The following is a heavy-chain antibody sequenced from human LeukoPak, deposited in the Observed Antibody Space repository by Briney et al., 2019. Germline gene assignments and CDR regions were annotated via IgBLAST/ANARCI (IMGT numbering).Heavy chain of an antibody. Sequence: GGSLRLSCAASGFTFSSYAMTWDRQAPDKGLEWVSAISGSDGSTYYADSVKGRFTLSRDDSRNTVYFQLNDLRVEDTAKYYCAKANWVSNADAVWWGQGTQVTVSS. J-gene: IGHJ4*02. CDR3: AKANWVSNADAVW. V-gene: IGHV3-23*01. D-gene: IGHD2-2*01. CDR1: GFTFSSYA. CDR2: ISGSDGST.